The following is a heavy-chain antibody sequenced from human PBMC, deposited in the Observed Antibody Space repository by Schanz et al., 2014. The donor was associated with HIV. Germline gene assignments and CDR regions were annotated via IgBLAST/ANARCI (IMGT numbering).Heavy chain of an antibody. D-gene: IGHD4-17*01. CDR3: ARYLGGDDGDFYFDY. J-gene: IGHJ4*02. CDR2: IIPIFGTA. CDR1: GYTFSGYY. Sequence: QVRLVQSGAEVKKPGGSVKVSCTASGYTFSGYYIHWVRQAPGQGLEWMGGIIPIFGTANYAQKFQGRVTITADESTSTAYMELSSLRSEDTAVYYCARYLGGDDGDFYFDYWGQGTLVTVSS. V-gene: IGHV1-69*01.